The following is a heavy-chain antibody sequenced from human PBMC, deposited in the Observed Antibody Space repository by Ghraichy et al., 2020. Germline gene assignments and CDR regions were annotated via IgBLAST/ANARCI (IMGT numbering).Heavy chain of an antibody. Sequence: GGSLRLSCSASGFAFSSYWMHWVRQVPGNRLVWVAGIKSDGSSTYYGDSVKGRFTISRDNAKNTVYLQMSSLRVVDTAVYFCARAQFPDYHPSGAWLFGPWGQGTLVTVSS. CDR2: IKSDGSST. D-gene: IGHD3-10*01. V-gene: IGHV3-74*01. J-gene: IGHJ5*02. CDR3: ARAQFPDYHPSGAWLFGP. CDR1: GFAFSSYW.